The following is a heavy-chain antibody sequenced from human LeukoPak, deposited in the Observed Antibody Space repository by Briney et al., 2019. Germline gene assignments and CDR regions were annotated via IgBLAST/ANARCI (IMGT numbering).Heavy chain of an antibody. D-gene: IGHD6-6*01. CDR1: GGIFSSYA. V-gene: IGHV1-69*05. J-gene: IGHJ5*02. Sequence: AASVKVSCKASGGIFSSYAISWVRQAPGQGLEWMGGIIPIFGTANYAQKFQGRVTITTDESTSTAYMELSSLRSEDTAVYYCARAARIAARPGRNWFDPWGQGTLVTVSS. CDR3: ARAARIAARPGRNWFDP. CDR2: IIPIFGTA.